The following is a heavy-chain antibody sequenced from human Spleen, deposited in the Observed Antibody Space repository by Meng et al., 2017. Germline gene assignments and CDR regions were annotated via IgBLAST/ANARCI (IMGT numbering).Heavy chain of an antibody. CDR2: INPNSGGT. V-gene: IGHV1-2*02. CDR3: ARISGYSSSFIMGGSKSLLSYYFDY. J-gene: IGHJ4*02. CDR1: GYTFPDYW. Sequence: ASVKVSCKASGYTFPDYWLHWVRQAPGQGLEWMGWINPNSGGTNYAQKFQGRVTMTRDTSISTAYMELSRLRSDDTAVYYCARISGYSSSFIMGGSKSLLSYYFDYWGQGTLVTVSS. D-gene: IGHD6-13*01.